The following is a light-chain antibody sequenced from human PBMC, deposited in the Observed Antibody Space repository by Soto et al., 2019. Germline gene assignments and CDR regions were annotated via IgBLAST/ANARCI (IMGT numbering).Light chain of an antibody. J-gene: IGLJ1*01. CDR1: SSDVGAYNY. Sequence: QSVLTQPASVSGSPGQSIAISCTGTSSDVGAYNYVSWYQQPPGKAPKLMIYDVSNRPSGVSDRFSGSKSGNTASLTISGLQTEDEAHYYCKSYTTTSTYVFGTGTKLTVL. CDR3: KSYTTTSTYV. CDR2: DVS. V-gene: IGLV2-14*01.